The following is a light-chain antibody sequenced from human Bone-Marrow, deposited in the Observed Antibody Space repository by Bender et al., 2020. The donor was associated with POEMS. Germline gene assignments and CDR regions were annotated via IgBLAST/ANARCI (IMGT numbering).Light chain of an antibody. V-gene: IGLV2-14*03. CDR3: SSDTSSGTHWL. CDR1: SSDVSGYTF. CDR2: DVS. J-gene: IGLJ3*02. Sequence: QSALTQPASVSESPGQSITLSCTGISSDVSGYTFVSWYQQHPGKAPKLMIFDVSNRPSGVSNRFSGSKSGITASLTIFGLQAEDEADYYCSSDTSSGTHWLFGGGTKLTVL.